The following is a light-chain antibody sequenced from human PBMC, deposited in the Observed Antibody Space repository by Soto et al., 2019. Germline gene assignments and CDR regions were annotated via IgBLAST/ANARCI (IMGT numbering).Light chain of an antibody. J-gene: IGKJ3*01. CDR3: QQYGSSPFT. Sequence: EIVWTQSPGTLSLSPGERATRSCRARQSVSSSYLAWYQQKPGQAPRLLLYGASRRATGIPDRFSGSGSGTHCTLTIIRLEPEGGEVYYCQQYGSSPFTFGPGTKVDL. V-gene: IGKV3-20*01. CDR1: QSVSSSY. CDR2: GAS.